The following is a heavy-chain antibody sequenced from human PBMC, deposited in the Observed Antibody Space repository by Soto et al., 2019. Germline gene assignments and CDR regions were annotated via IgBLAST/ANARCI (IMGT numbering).Heavy chain of an antibody. CDR2: IYSGGST. V-gene: IGHV3-66*01. Sequence: GGSLRLSCAASGFNVSSNYMTWVRQAPGKGLEWVSVIYSGGSTNYADSVKGRFTISRDDSKNTLFLQMNSLRAEDTAVYYCATAKLLLPWLFDYWGQGSLVTVSS. CDR1: GFNVSSNY. J-gene: IGHJ4*02. CDR3: ATAKLLLPWLFDY. D-gene: IGHD2-15*01.